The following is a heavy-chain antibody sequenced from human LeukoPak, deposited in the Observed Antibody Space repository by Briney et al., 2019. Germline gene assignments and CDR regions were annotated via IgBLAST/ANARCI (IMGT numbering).Heavy chain of an antibody. J-gene: IGHJ4*02. Sequence: PGGSLRLSCAASGFTFSNAWMSWVRQAPGKGLEWVGRIKSKTDGGTTDYAAPVKGRFTISRDDSKNTLYLQMNSLRAEDTAVYFCASLFIIDYYASGSYDYWGQGTLVAVSS. CDR2: IKSKTDGGTT. D-gene: IGHD3-10*01. V-gene: IGHV3-15*01. CDR3: ASLFIIDYYASGSYDY. CDR1: GFTFSNAW.